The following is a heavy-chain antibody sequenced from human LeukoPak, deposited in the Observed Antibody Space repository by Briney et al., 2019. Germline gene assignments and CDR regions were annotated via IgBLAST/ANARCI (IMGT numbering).Heavy chain of an antibody. Sequence: GGSLRLSCAASGFTFNSYSMLWVRQAPGKGLEWVSSISTDSSHIFYVDPVKGRFTTSRDNAQNSLYLQMDSLSAEDTAMYYCARGSVRGIISFWGRGTRVTVSS. CDR2: ISTDSSHI. V-gene: IGHV3-21*01. CDR3: ARGSVRGIISF. J-gene: IGHJ4*02. D-gene: IGHD3-10*02. CDR1: GFTFNSYS.